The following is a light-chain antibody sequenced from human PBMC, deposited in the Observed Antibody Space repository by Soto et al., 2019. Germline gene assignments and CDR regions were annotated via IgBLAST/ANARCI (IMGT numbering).Light chain of an antibody. Sequence: QAVVTQEPSLTVSPGGTVTLTCGSSTGAVTSGLFPYWFQQKPGQTPRTLIYDATNKHSWTPARFSGSLLGGKAALTLSGAQPEDEADYYCLLVDNHIVLFGGGTKVTVL. CDR1: TGAVTSGLF. CDR2: DAT. J-gene: IGLJ2*01. CDR3: LLVDNHIVL. V-gene: IGLV7-46*01.